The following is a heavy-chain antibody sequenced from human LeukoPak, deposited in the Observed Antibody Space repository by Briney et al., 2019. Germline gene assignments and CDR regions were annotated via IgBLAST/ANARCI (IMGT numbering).Heavy chain of an antibody. J-gene: IGHJ6*03. Sequence: GGSLRLSCAAFGFTFRSYEMNWCGQAPGKGLEWVSYISIISSTIYYADSVKGRFTISRDNAKNSLYLHRNSLRAEDTAVYYCAREYDYVWGSYRYTASDYYYYMDVWGKETTVTVSS. D-gene: IGHD3-16*02. V-gene: IGHV3-48*01. CDR3: AREYDYVWGSYRYTASDYYYYMDV. CDR1: GFTFRSYE. CDR2: ISIISSTI.